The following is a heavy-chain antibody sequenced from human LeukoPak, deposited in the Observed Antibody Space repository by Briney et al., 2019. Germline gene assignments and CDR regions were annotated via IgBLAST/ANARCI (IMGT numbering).Heavy chain of an antibody. CDR1: GFTFDDYG. D-gene: IGHD1-26*01. V-gene: IGHV3-20*04. J-gene: IGHJ3*02. CDR3: ARNYNQKTARNLDSGKGAFDI. Sequence: LSGGSLRLSCAASGFTFDDYGMSWVRHAPGKGLEWVSGINWNGGSTVYADSVKGRFTISKDNAKNSLYLQMNSLRAEDTALYYCARNYNQKTARNLDSGKGAFDIWGQGTMVTVSS. CDR2: INWNGGST.